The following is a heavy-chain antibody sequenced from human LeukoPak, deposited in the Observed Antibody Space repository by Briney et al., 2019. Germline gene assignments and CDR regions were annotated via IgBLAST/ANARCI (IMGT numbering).Heavy chain of an antibody. J-gene: IGHJ4*02. CDR2: IIPIFGTA. V-gene: IGHV1-69*05. CDR1: GGTFGSYA. D-gene: IGHD6-13*01. Sequence: SVKVSCKASGGTFGSYAISWVRQAPGQGLEWMGGIIPIFGTANYAQKFQGRVTITTDESTSTAYMELSSLRSEDTAVYYCARSSSSWYGDFDYWGQGTLVTVSS. CDR3: ARSSSSWYGDFDY.